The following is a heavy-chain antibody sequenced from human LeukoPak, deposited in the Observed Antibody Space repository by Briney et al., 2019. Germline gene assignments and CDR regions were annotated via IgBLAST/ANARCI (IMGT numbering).Heavy chain of an antibody. Sequence: GGSLRLSCAASGFTFSDYYMSWIRQAPGKGLEWVSYISSSGNTKYYADSVKGRFTISRDNSKNTLYLQMNSLRVEDTAVYYCAKVYCSGGSCYGTGNYYYMDVWGKGTTVTISS. CDR3: AKVYCSGGSCYGTGNYYYMDV. V-gene: IGHV3-11*04. J-gene: IGHJ6*03. CDR2: ISSSGNTK. CDR1: GFTFSDYY. D-gene: IGHD2-15*01.